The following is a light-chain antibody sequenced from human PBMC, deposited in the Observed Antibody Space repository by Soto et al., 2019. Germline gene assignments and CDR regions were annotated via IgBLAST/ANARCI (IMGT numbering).Light chain of an antibody. CDR2: GAS. V-gene: IGKV3-15*01. Sequence: EIVMTQSPATLSVSPGERATLSCRASQSVSNNLAWYQQKPGQAPSLLIYGASTRATGIPARFSGSGSGTDFTLTISSLQSEDFAVYYCQQYGRSPTTFGQGTKVEIK. J-gene: IGKJ1*01. CDR3: QQYGRSPTT. CDR1: QSVSNN.